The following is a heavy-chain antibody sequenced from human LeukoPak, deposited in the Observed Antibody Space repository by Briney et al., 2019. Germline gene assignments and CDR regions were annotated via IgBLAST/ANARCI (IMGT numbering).Heavy chain of an antibody. J-gene: IGHJ3*02. CDR3: ARVMTAMVLGAFDI. D-gene: IGHD5-18*01. V-gene: IGHV3-53*01. Sequence: GGSLRLSCAASGFTVSSNYMSWVRQAPGKGLEWVSVIYSGGSTYYADSVKGRFTISRDNSKNTLYLQMNSLRAEDTAVYYCARVMTAMVLGAFDIWGQGTMVTVSS. CDR2: IYSGGST. CDR1: GFTVSSNY.